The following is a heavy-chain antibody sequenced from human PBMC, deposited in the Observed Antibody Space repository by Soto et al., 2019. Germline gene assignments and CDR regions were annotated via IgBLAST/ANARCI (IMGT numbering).Heavy chain of an antibody. CDR2: INSDGSST. V-gene: IGHV3-74*01. J-gene: IGHJ4*02. D-gene: IGHD3-3*01. Sequence: LRLSCAASVFTFSSYWMHWVRQAPGKGLVWVSRINSDGSSTSYADSVKGRFTISRDNAKNTLYLQMNSLRAEDTAVYYCARVGITIFGLTEKYFDYWGQGTLVTVSS. CDR1: VFTFSSYW. CDR3: ARVGITIFGLTEKYFDY.